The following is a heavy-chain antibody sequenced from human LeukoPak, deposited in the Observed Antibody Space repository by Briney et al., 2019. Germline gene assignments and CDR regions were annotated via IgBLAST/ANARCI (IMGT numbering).Heavy chain of an antibody. CDR1: GYTFTNYD. D-gene: IGHD6-19*01. CDR2: MNPNSGNT. Sequence: ASVTVSFKASGYTFTNYDINWVRQATGQGREGMGWMNPNSGNTGYAQKFQGRVTMTRNTSISTAYMELSSLRSEDTAVYYCATHIAVAEYNWFDPWGQGTLVTVSS. V-gene: IGHV1-8*01. J-gene: IGHJ5*02. CDR3: ATHIAVAEYNWFDP.